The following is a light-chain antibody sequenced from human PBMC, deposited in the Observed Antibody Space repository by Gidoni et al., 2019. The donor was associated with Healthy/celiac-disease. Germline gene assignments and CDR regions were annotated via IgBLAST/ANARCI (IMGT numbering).Light chain of an antibody. V-gene: IGLV2-14*01. CDR1: SSDVGGYNY. CDR3: SSYTSSSTLGVV. Sequence: QSALPQPASVSGSPGLSITISCTGTSSDVGGYNYFSWYQQHPGKAPKLMMYDVSNRPSGVSNRFSGSKSGNTDSLTISGLQAEDEADYYCSSYTSSSTLGVVFGGGTKLTVL. CDR2: DVS. J-gene: IGLJ2*01.